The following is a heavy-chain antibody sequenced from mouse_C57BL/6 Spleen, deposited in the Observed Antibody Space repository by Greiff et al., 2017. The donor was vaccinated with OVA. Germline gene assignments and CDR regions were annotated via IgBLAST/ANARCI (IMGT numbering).Heavy chain of an antibody. CDR1: GFNIKDDY. D-gene: IGHD1-1*01. V-gene: IGHV14-4*01. CDR3: TTGYYGSSFAY. J-gene: IGHJ3*01. Sequence: EVQLQQSGAELVRPGASVKLSCTASGFNIKDDYMHWVKQRPEQGLEWIGWIDPENGDTEYDSKFQGKATITADTSSNTAYLQLSSLTSEDTAVYYCTTGYYGSSFAYWGQGTLVTVSA. CDR2: IDPENGDT.